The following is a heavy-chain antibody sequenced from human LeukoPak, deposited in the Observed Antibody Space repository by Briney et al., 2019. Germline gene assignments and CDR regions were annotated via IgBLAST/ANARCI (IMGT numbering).Heavy chain of an antibody. CDR2: ISGSGGST. Sequence: GGSLRLSCAASGFTFSSYAMSWVRQAPGKGLESLSVISGSGGSTYYADSVKGRFTISRDNSKNTLYLQMNSLRAEDTAVYYCAEDCRDYDSSGYFVNMDVWGKGTMVTVSS. J-gene: IGHJ6*03. D-gene: IGHD3-22*01. CDR3: AEDCRDYDSSGYFVNMDV. V-gene: IGHV3-23*01. CDR1: GFTFSSYA.